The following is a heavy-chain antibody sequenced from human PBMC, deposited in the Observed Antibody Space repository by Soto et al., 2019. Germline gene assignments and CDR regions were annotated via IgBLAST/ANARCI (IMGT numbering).Heavy chain of an antibody. D-gene: IGHD1-1*01. Sequence: QITLKESGPTLVKPTQTLTLTCTFSGFSLSTSGVGVGWIRQPPGKALEWLALIYWDDDKRYSPSLKSRLTITKDTSKNHVVLTMTNMDHVDTATYYCAHAFLQPERLYAFDICGQGTMVTVAS. CDR3: AHAFLQPERLYAFDI. CDR1: GFSLSTSGVG. J-gene: IGHJ3*02. V-gene: IGHV2-5*02. CDR2: IYWDDDK.